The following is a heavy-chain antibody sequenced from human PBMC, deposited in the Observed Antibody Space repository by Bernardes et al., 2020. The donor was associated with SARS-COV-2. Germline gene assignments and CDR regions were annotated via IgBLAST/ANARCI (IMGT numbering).Heavy chain of an antibody. D-gene: IGHD3-10*01. CDR2: IYPGDSDT. CDR1: GYSFTSYW. Sequence: GESLKISCKGSGYSFTSYWIGWVRQMPGKGLEWMGIIYPGDSDTRYSPSFQGQVTISADKSISTAYLQWSSLRASDTAMYYCARLTSYYGSGSDYFGGIDVWDQGTTVTV. V-gene: IGHV5-51*01. J-gene: IGHJ6*02. CDR3: ARLTSYYGSGSDYFGGIDV.